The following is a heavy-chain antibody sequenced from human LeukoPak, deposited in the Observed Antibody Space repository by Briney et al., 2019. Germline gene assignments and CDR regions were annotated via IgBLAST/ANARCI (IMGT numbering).Heavy chain of an antibody. CDR1: GFTLSSYD. J-gene: IGHJ5*02. V-gene: IGHV3-13*01. CDR3: TRGGDGFDP. D-gene: IGHD7-27*01. Sequence: GESLRLSCAASGFTLSSYDIYWVRHPTGKGLEWVSAIATAGDTFYSASVKGRFTISRENAKNSLYLQMNSLRVGDTAVYYCTRGGDGFDPWGQGTPVTVSS. CDR2: IATAGDT.